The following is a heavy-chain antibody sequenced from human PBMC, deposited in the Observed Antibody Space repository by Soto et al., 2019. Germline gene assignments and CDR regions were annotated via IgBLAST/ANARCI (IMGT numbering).Heavy chain of an antibody. V-gene: IGHV3-30*18. CDR1: GFSFRTHG. D-gene: IGHD5-12*01. CDR3: AKEDYSGYDYYYYYGMDV. Sequence: GGSLRLSCAASGFSFRTHGMHWVRQAPGKGLEWVAFISNDGSNKYYADSVKGRFTISRDNSKNTLYLQMNSLRAEDTAVYYCAKEDYSGYDYYYYYGMDVWGQGTTVTVSS. J-gene: IGHJ6*02. CDR2: ISNDGSNK.